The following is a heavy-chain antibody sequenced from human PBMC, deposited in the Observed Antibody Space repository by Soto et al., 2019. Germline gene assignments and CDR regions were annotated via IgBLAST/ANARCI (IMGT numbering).Heavy chain of an antibody. Sequence: QVQLVQSGAEVKKPGSSVKVSCKASGGTFSSYAISWVRQAPGQGLEWMGGIIPIFGTANYAQKFQGRVTITADESTSTAYMELSSLSSEDTAVYYCARGVEDIVVVPAAPRRYFDYWGQGTLVTVSS. V-gene: IGHV1-69*01. CDR2: IIPIFGTA. CDR3: ARGVEDIVVVPAAPRRYFDY. CDR1: GGTFSSYA. D-gene: IGHD2-2*01. J-gene: IGHJ4*02.